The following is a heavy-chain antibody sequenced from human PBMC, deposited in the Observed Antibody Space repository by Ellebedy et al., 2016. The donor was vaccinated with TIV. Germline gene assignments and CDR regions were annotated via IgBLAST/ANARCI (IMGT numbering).Heavy chain of an antibody. CDR2: ISSNGETI. D-gene: IGHD3-16*01. V-gene: IGHV3-48*02. J-gene: IGHJ5*02. Sequence: GGSLRLSXAASGFPFSTYRMSWIRQAPGKGLEWLSYISSNGETIFYADSLRGRFTVSRDNAKNSLYLHMSGLTEEDTAVYFCAGDGAVVFGVPFDTWGQGALVTVSS. CDR1: GFPFSTYR. CDR3: AGDGAVVFGVPFDT.